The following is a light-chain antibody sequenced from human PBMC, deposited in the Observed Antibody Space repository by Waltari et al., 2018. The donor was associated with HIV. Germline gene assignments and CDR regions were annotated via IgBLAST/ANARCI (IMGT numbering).Light chain of an antibody. CDR3: AAWDDNLRGV. V-gene: IGLV1-47*01. CDR1: SSISVRNF. CDR2: RSY. Sequence: QSVLTQPPSASGIPGQRVTISCSGDSSISVRNFVNWYQQLPGTAPKLIIYRSYQRPSGVPDRFSGSKSGSSASLAISGLRSEDEAVYYCAAWDDNLRGVFGGGTKLTVL. J-gene: IGLJ2*01.